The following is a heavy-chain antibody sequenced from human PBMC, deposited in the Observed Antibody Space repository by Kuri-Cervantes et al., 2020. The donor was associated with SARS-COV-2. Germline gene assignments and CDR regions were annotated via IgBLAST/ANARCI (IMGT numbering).Heavy chain of an antibody. V-gene: IGHV3-30*01. CDR2: ISYDGSNK. J-gene: IGHJ4*02. D-gene: IGHD4-23*01. Sequence: GESLKISCAASGFTFSSYAMHWVRQAPGKGLEWVAVISYDGSNKYYADSVKGRFTISRDNSKNTLYLQMNSLRAEDTAVYYCARQGGWKYGGNPGYFDYWGQGTLVTVSS. CDR1: GFTFSSYA. CDR3: ARQGGWKYGGNPGYFDY.